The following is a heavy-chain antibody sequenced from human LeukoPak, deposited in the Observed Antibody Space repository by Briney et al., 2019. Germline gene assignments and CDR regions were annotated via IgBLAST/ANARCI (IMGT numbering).Heavy chain of an antibody. CDR1: GGSISSYY. V-gene: IGHV4-59*13. Sequence: PSETLSLTCTVSGGSISSYYWSWIRQPPGKGLEWIGYIYYSGSTNYNPSLKSRVTISVDTSKNQFSLKLSSVTAADTAVYYCARGERTVTLTFDYWGQGTLVTVSS. D-gene: IGHD4-17*01. CDR3: ARGERTVTLTFDY. CDR2: IYYSGST. J-gene: IGHJ4*02.